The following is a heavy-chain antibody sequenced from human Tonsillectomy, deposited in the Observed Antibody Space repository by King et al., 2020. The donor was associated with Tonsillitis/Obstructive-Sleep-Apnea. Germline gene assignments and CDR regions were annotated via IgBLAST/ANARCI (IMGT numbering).Heavy chain of an antibody. Sequence: VQLQQWGAGLLKPSETLSLICAVYGGSFSGYYWSWIRQPPEKGLEWIGEINHSGSTNYNPSLKSRVTISIDTSKNQFSLNLSSVTAADTAVYYCARTTGDEDYWGQGTLVTVSS. D-gene: IGHD7-27*01. CDR3: ARTTGDEDY. J-gene: IGHJ4*02. V-gene: IGHV4-34*01. CDR1: GGSFSGYY. CDR2: INHSGST.